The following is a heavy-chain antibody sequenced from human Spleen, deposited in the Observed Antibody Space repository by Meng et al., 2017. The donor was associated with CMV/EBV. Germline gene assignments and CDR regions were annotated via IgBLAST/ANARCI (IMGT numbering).Heavy chain of an antibody. CDR2: IWYDGSNK. CDR3: AKAGLGGGSYYGFYFDY. D-gene: IGHD1-26*01. J-gene: IGHJ4*02. Sequence: GGSLRLSCAASGFTFSSYGMHWVRQAPGKGLGWVAVIWYDGSNKYYADSVKGRFTISRDNSKNTLYLQMNSLRAEDTAVYYGAKAGLGGGSYYGFYFDYWGQGTLVTVSS. V-gene: IGHV3-33*06. CDR1: GFTFSSYG.